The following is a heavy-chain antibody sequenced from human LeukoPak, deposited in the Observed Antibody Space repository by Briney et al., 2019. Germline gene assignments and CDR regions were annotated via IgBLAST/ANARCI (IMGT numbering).Heavy chain of an antibody. CDR1: GYTFTSYA. Sequence: ASVKVSCKASGYTFTSYAMHWVRQAPGQRLKWMGWINAGNGNTKYSQKFQGRVTITRDTSASTAYMELSSLRSEDTAVYYCASHHMSRDGYNLWYFDYWGQGTLVTVSS. D-gene: IGHD5-24*01. CDR3: ASHHMSRDGYNLWYFDY. CDR2: INAGNGNT. V-gene: IGHV1-3*01. J-gene: IGHJ4*02.